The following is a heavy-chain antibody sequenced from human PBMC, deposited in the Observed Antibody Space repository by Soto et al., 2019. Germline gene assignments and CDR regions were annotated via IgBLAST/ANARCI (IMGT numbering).Heavy chain of an antibody. CDR3: ARVTSTVTTDY. V-gene: IGHV4-30-4*01. CDR2: IYDSGST. Sequence: SETLSLTCTVSGGSISSVDYYWSWIRQPPGKGLEWIGYIYDSGSTYYNPSLKSRVTISVDTSKNQFSLKLSSVTAADTAVYYCARVTSTVTTDYWGQGTLVTVS. J-gene: IGHJ4*02. CDR1: GGSISSVDYY. D-gene: IGHD4-17*01.